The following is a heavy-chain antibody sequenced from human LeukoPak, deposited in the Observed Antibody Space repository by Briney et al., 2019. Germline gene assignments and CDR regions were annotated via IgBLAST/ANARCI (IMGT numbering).Heavy chain of an antibody. J-gene: IGHJ4*02. CDR2: ISSSSSTI. Sequence: GGSLTLSCAASGFTFSSYSINWLRQAPGKGLEWVSYISSSSSTIYYADSVKGRLTISRDNAKHSLYLQMNSLRAEDTPVYYCARGRHKYCSSTSCYFHWGQGTLVTVSS. V-gene: IGHV3-48*04. D-gene: IGHD2-2*01. CDR3: ARGRHKYCSSTSCYFH. CDR1: GFTFSSYS.